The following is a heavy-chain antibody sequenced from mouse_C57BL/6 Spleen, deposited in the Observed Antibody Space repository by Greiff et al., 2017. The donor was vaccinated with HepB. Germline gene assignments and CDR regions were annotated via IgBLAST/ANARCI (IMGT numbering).Heavy chain of an antibody. CDR2: IHPSDSDT. J-gene: IGHJ2*01. V-gene: IGHV1-74*01. Sequence: QVQLKQSGAELVKPGASVKVSCKASGYTFTSYWMHWVKQRPGQGLEWIGRIHPSDSDTNYNQKFKGKATLTVDKSSSTAYMQLSSLTSEDSAVYYCAIEGTTVVANDYWGQGTTLTVSS. CDR1: GYTFTSYW. D-gene: IGHD1-1*01. CDR3: AIEGTTVVANDY.